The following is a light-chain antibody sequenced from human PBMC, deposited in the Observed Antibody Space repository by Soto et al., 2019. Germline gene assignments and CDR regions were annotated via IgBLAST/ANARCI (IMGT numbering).Light chain of an antibody. CDR2: GAS. J-gene: IGKJ1*01. CDR3: QQYGGSGT. CDR1: QSVSNNY. V-gene: IGKV3-20*01. Sequence: EMVLTRSRGTLSLSPGERATLSCRASQSVSNNYLAWYQQQPGQAPRLLIYGASHRATGIPDRCSGSGSGTDFLLTISRLEPEDFAVYYCQQYGGSGTFGQGTKVDIK.